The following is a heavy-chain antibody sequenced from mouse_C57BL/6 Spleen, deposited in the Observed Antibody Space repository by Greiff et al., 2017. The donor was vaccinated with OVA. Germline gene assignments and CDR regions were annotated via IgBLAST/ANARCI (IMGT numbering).Heavy chain of an antibody. V-gene: IGHV1-22*01. CDR3: ARDYGPYFDY. J-gene: IGHJ2*01. D-gene: IGHD1-1*01. CDR1: GYTFTDYN. CDR2: INPNNGGT. Sequence: VQLQQSGPELVKPGASVKMSCKASGYTFTDYNMHWVKQSPGKSLEWIGYINPNNGGTSYNQKFKGKATLTVNKSSSTAYMELRSLTSEGSAVYYCARDYGPYFDYWGKGTTLTVSS.